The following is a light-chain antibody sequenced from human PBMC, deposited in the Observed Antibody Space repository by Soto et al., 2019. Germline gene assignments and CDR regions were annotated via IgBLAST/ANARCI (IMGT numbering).Light chain of an antibody. CDR2: YVD. Sequence: QSVLTQPASVSGSPGQSITISCTGTSRDVGAYDYVSWYLQYPDKAPQLLIYYVDHRPSGVSSRFSGSKSGNTASLTISGLQAEDECDYYCCSYADGSIYFFGTGTKDTVL. V-gene: IGLV2-14*03. CDR3: CSYADGSIYF. CDR1: SRDVGAYDY. J-gene: IGLJ1*01.